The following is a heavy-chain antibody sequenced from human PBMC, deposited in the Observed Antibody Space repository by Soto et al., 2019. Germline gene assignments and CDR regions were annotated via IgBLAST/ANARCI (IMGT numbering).Heavy chain of an antibody. J-gene: IGHJ5*02. V-gene: IGHV4-61*01. CDR2: IYFTGST. Sequence: TLRETLSLTCTVSGGAVSSGTYYWSWIRQPPGKGLEWIGHIYFTGSTNYNPSLKSRVTMSLDTSRNQFSLKLSSVTAADTAVYYCTRGPPRVQWFDPWGLGTLVTVSS. CDR3: TRGPPRVQWFDP. CDR1: GGAVSSGTYY.